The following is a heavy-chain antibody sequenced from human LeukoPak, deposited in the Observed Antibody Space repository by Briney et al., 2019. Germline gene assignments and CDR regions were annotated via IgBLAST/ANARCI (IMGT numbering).Heavy chain of an antibody. J-gene: IGHJ4*02. Sequence: PGGSLRLSCAASGFTFSSHWMTWVRQAPGKGLEWVANIKQDGSEKYYVDSVKGRFTISRDNAKNSLYLQMDSLRAEDTAMYFCASDRGWGVRFLDYWGQGTLVTVSS. V-gene: IGHV3-7*01. CDR3: ASDRGWGVRFLDY. CDR1: GFTFSSHW. D-gene: IGHD3-10*01. CDR2: IKQDGSEK.